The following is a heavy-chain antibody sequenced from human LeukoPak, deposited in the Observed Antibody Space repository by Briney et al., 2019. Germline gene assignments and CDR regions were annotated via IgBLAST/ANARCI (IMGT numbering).Heavy chain of an antibody. CDR1: GFNFNTYG. Sequence: GGSLRLSCVASGFNFNTYGMHWVRQAPGKGLEWVAFIPYDGSDKYYADSVKGRFTISRDNSKNTLYLQMNSLRAEDTAVYYCARRAGAYSHPYDYWGQGTLVTVSS. CDR2: IPYDGSDK. V-gene: IGHV3-30*02. J-gene: IGHJ4*02. CDR3: ARRAGAYSHPYDY. D-gene: IGHD4/OR15-4a*01.